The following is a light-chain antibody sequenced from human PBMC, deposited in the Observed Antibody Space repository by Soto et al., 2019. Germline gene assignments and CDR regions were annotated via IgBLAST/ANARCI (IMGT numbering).Light chain of an antibody. V-gene: IGKV3-20*01. Sequence: EIVLTQSPGTLSLSPGERATLSCRASQSVSSSYLAWCQQKPGQAPRLLIYGASSRATGIPDRFSGSGSGTDFTLTISRLEPEDFAVYYCQQYGSSPPKLTFGGGTKVDIK. CDR1: QSVSSSY. CDR2: GAS. CDR3: QQYGSSPPKLT. J-gene: IGKJ4*01.